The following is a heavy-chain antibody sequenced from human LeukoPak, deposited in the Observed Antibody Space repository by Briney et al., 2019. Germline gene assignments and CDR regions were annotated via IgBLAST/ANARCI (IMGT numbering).Heavy chain of an antibody. CDR3: ARAPYTTGRSFYFDS. D-gene: IGHD2-2*02. CDR1: GFTFRNYG. Sequence: GGSLRLSCAASGFTFRNYGMHWVRQAPGKGLEWVAIIWYDGSKNYYADSVKGRFTISRDNFNNTLYLQMNSLRAEDTALYYCARAPYTTGRSFYFDSWGQGTLVTISS. V-gene: IGHV3-33*01. CDR2: IWYDGSKN. J-gene: IGHJ4*02.